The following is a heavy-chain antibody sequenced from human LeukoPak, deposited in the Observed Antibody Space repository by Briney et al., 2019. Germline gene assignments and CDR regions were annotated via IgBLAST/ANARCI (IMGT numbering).Heavy chain of an antibody. J-gene: IGHJ6*02. CDR1: SFTFSSYE. D-gene: IGHD6-6*01. CDR2: ITSSGSTK. CDR3: ARVYSSSSGKGMDV. Sequence: GGSLRLSCAASSFTFSSYEMNWVRQAPGKGLEWVSYITSSGSTKNYADSVKGQFTISRDNAKNSLYLQMNSLRAEDTAVYYCARVYSSSSGKGMDVWGQGTTVTVSS. V-gene: IGHV3-48*03.